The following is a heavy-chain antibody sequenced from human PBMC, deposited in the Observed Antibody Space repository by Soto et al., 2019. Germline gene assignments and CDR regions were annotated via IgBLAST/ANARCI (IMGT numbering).Heavy chain of an antibody. D-gene: IGHD2-15*01. CDR2: IGPYNGNT. CDR1: GYSFNNYG. V-gene: IGHV1-18*01. J-gene: IGHJ2*01. Sequence: QVQLVQSGAEVKKPGASVKVSCKASGYSFNNYGISWVRQASGQGIEWMGWIGPYNGNTDHAQNFQGRVTMTTVTSTNTAYMELRSLRSDDTALYYCARCYCSVGSCYTCWPFDLWGRGTLVTVSS. CDR3: ARCYCSVGSCYTCWPFDL.